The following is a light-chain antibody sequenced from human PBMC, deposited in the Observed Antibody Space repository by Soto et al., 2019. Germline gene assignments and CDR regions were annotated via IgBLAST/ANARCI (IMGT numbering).Light chain of an antibody. Sequence: EIVMTQSPATLSVSPGERATLSCRASQSVSSNLAWYQQKPGQAPRLLIYGASTRATGIPARFSGSGSGTEFTLTISSLQSEDFAVYYCQQYNNGPSTFVQGTKV. CDR2: GAS. CDR1: QSVSSN. CDR3: QQYNNGPST. J-gene: IGKJ1*01. V-gene: IGKV3-15*01.